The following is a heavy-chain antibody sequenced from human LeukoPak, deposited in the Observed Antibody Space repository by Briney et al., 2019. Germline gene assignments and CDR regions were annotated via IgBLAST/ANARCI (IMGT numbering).Heavy chain of an antibody. CDR1: GGSISSSSYY. CDR3: ARGQARLSWFDP. D-gene: IGHD6-19*01. V-gene: IGHV4-39*07. Sequence: PSETLSLTCTVSGGSISSSSYYWGWIRQPPGKGLEWIGSIYYSGSTYYNPSLKSRVTISVDTSKNQFFLKLRSVTAADTAVYYCARGQARLSWFDPWGQGTLVTVSS. CDR2: IYYSGST. J-gene: IGHJ5*02.